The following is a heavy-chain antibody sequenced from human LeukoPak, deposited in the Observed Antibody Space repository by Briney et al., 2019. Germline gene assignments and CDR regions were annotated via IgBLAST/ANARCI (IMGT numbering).Heavy chain of an antibody. Sequence: GGSLRLSCAASGFTFSSYWMSWVRQAPGKGLEWVSAISGSGGNTYYADSVKGRFTISRDNSKNTLYLQMNSLRAEDTAVYYCAKGGYSYGYLYFDYWGQGTLVTVSS. CDR2: ISGSGGNT. CDR1: GFTFSSYW. J-gene: IGHJ4*02. D-gene: IGHD5-18*01. V-gene: IGHV3-23*01. CDR3: AKGGYSYGYLYFDY.